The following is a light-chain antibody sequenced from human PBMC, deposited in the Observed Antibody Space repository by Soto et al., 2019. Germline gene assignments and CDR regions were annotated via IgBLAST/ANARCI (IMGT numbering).Light chain of an antibody. CDR1: QSISSW. CDR2: KAS. CDR3: QQYDSPPGT. J-gene: IGKJ1*01. Sequence: DLQMTQSPSTLSASVGDRITITCRASQSISSWLAWYQQKPGKAPKLLIYKASILESGVPSRCSGSGSGTEFARTITSLQPDDFASYYYQQYDSPPGTFGYGTQVE. V-gene: IGKV1-5*03.